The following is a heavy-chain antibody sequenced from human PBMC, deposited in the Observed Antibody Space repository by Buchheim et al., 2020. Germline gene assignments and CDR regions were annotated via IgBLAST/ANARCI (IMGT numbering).Heavy chain of an antibody. CDR3: ARRHGYNFIGVRYFDL. Sequence: QVQLQQWGAGLLKPSETLSLTCAVYGGSFSGYYWSWIRQPPGKGLEWIGEINHSGSTNYNPSLKSRVTISVDTSKNKFSLKLSSVTAADTAVYYCARRHGYNFIGVRYFDLWGRGTL. CDR1: GGSFSGYY. V-gene: IGHV4-34*01. D-gene: IGHD5-24*01. J-gene: IGHJ2*01. CDR2: INHSGST.